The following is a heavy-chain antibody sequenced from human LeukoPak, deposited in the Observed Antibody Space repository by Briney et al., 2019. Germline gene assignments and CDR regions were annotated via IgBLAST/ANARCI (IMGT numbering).Heavy chain of an antibody. CDR3: PAGGRGNTYGYFDY. D-gene: IGHD5-18*01. CDR1: GLIFNNYW. Sequence: GGSLRLSCAASGLIFNNYWMHWVRQAPGKGLVWVSRINGDGRNNNYADSVKGRFTISRDNAKNTLYLQMNSLTAEDTAVYYCPAGGRGNTYGYFDYWGQGTLVTVSP. J-gene: IGHJ4*02. V-gene: IGHV3-74*01. CDR2: INGDGRNN.